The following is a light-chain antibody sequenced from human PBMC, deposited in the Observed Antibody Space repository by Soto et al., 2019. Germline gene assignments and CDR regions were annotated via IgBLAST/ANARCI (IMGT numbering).Light chain of an antibody. CDR1: QSISIR. J-gene: IGKJ4*01. V-gene: IGKV1-5*03. CDR2: KAS. Sequence: DTQMTQSPSTLSASIGDRVTITCRASQSISIRLAWYQQKPGKAPKILINKASSLESGVPSRFSGSGSGTEFTLTISSLQPDDLATYYCQQYNDYLLTFGGGTKVELK. CDR3: QQYNDYLLT.